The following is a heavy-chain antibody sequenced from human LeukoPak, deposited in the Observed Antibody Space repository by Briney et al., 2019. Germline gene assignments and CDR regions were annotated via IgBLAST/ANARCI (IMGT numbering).Heavy chain of an antibody. CDR1: GFTFSSYS. CDR2: ISSSSSYI. D-gene: IGHD3-22*01. V-gene: IGHV3-21*01. CDR3: VRDDDRPDNGLDY. J-gene: IGHJ4*02. Sequence: PGGSLRLSCAASGFTFSSYSMNWVRQAPGKGLEWVSSISSSSSYIYYADSVKGRFTISRDNAKNSLYLQMNSLRAEDTAVYYCVRDDDRPDNGLDYWGQGTLVTVSS.